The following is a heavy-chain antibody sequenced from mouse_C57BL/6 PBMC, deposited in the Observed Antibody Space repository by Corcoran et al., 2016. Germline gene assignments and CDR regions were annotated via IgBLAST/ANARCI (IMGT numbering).Heavy chain of an antibody. Sequence: QVQLQQSGAWLVEPGASVMLSGNASGYTFTEYTIHWVKQSSGQGLEWIGWFYPGSGSIKYNEKFKDKATLTADKSSSTVYMELSRLTSEDSAVYFCARHEEELFNDYFDYWGQGTTLTVSS. J-gene: IGHJ2*01. CDR1: GYTFTEYT. V-gene: IGHV1-62-2*01. D-gene: IGHD4-1*01. CDR2: FYPGSGSI. CDR3: ARHEEELFNDYFDY.